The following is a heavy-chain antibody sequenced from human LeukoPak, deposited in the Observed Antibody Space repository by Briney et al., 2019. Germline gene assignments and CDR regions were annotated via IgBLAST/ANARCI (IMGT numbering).Heavy chain of an antibody. V-gene: IGHV3-21*01. CDR2: ISSSSSYI. CDR1: GFTFSSYS. D-gene: IGHD6-19*01. CDR3: ARVAARSVAGTRPRNALDI. J-gene: IGHJ3*02. Sequence: GGSLRLSCAASGFTFSSYSMNWVRQAPGKGLEWVSSISSSSSYIYYADSVKGRFTISRDNAENSLYLQMNSLRAEDTAVYYCARVAARSVAGTRPRNALDIWGQGTTVTVSS.